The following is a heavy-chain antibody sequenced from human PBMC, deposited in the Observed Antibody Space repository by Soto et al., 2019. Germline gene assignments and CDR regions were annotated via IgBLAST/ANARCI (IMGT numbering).Heavy chain of an antibody. CDR2: ISNDGRNE. CDR1: GFSFSNYG. CDR3: AKGGRQWLVTSDFNY. V-gene: IGHV3-30*18. Sequence: GGSLRLSCAASGFSFSNYGMHWVRQAPGKGLEWVAVISNDGRNEYYADTVKGRFTISRDNSKNTLYLQMNSLRAEDTAVYYFAKGGRQWLVTSDFNYWGQGALVTVSS. J-gene: IGHJ4*02. D-gene: IGHD6-19*01.